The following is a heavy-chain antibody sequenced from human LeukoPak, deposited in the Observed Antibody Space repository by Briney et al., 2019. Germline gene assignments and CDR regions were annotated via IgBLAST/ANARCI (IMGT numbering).Heavy chain of an antibody. Sequence: GESLKISCKGSGYSFTSYWIGWVRQMPGKGLEWMGIIYPGDSDTRYSPSFQGQVTISADKSISTAYLQWSSLKASDTAMYYCARRKYGYKPQMNDAFDIWGQGTMVTVSS. CDR3: ARRKYGYKPQMNDAFDI. D-gene: IGHD5-24*01. CDR2: IYPGDSDT. V-gene: IGHV5-51*01. CDR1: GYSFTSYW. J-gene: IGHJ3*02.